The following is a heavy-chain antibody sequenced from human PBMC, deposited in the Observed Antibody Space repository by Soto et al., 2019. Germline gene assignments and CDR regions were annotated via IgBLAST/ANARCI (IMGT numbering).Heavy chain of an antibody. CDR2: IYYSGST. J-gene: IGHJ4*02. V-gene: IGHV4-39*01. D-gene: IGHD3-16*01. CDR1: GGSISSSSYY. CDR3: ARRYEDVWGSYGDN. Sequence: QLQLQESGPGLVKPSETLSLTCTVSGGSISSSSYYWGWIRQPPGKGLEWIGSIYYSGSTYYNPSLKSRVNIFGDTSTNQFSLKLSSVTAADTAVYYCARRYEDVWGSYGDNCGQGTLVTVSA.